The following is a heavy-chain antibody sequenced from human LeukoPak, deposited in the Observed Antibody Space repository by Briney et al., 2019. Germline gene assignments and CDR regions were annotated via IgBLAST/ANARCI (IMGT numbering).Heavy chain of an antibody. J-gene: IGHJ5*02. Sequence: SQTLSLTCAISGDSVSRNTAGWNWIRQSPSRGLEWLGRTYYNDFAPSVRNRITINPYTSKNQFSLQLNSVTAADTAVYYCARHYRRHYCSSTSCYVGGFWFDPWGQGTLVTVSS. D-gene: IGHD2-2*01. V-gene: IGHV6-1*01. CDR3: ARHYRRHYCSSTSCYVGGFWFDP. CDR2: TYYN. CDR1: GDSVSRNTAG.